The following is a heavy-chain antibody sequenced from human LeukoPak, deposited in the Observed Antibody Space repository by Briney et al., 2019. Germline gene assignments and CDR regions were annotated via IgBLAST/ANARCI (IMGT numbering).Heavy chain of an antibody. CDR1: GGSISSRNW. J-gene: IGHJ6*04. CDR2: IYHSGST. Sequence: SGTLSLTCAVSGGSISSRNWWSWVRQPPGKGLEWIGEIYHSGSTNYNPSLKSRVTISVDKSKNQFSLKLSSVTAADTAVYYCASGSRSDYYYGMDVWGKGTTVTVSS. D-gene: IGHD6-19*01. CDR3: ASGSRSDYYYGMDV. V-gene: IGHV4-4*02.